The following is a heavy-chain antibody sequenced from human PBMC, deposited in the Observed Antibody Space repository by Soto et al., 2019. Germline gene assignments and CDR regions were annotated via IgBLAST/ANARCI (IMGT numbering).Heavy chain of an antibody. Sequence: SETLSLTCTVSGGSISSYYWSWIRQPPGKGLEWIGYIYYSGSTNYNPSLKSRVTISVDTSKNQFSLKLSSVTAADTAVYYCARGGEMATIREDSFDYWGQGXLVTVSS. J-gene: IGHJ4*02. V-gene: IGHV4-59*01. CDR1: GGSISSYY. D-gene: IGHD5-12*01. CDR2: IYYSGST. CDR3: ARGGEMATIREDSFDY.